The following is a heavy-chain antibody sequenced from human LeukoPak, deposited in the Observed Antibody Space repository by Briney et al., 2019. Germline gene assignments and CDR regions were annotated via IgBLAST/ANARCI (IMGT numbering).Heavy chain of an antibody. V-gene: IGHV3-64*02. Sequence: PGGSLRLSCAASGFTFVSYSMYWVRQAPGRGLESVSAISSFGDRTYVADSVKGRFIISRDNSKNTLYLQMGSLRAEDTAVYYCAKLLSAWELLNWGQGTLVTVSS. J-gene: IGHJ4*02. CDR3: AKLLSAWELLN. CDR1: GFTFVSYS. CDR2: ISSFGDRT. D-gene: IGHD1-26*01.